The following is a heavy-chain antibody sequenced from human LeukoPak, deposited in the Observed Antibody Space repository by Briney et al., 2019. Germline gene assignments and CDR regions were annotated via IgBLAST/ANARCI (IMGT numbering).Heavy chain of an antibody. D-gene: IGHD2-8*01. V-gene: IGHV3-21*01. Sequence: GGSLRLSCAASGFTFSSYNMNWVRQAPGKGLERVSSISDSTTYTYYADSVKGRFTISRDNGKNSLFLQMNSLRAEDTAVYYCATEGVVSGTSGKSLFDYWGQGTLVTVSS. CDR1: GFTFSSYN. J-gene: IGHJ4*02. CDR2: ISDSTTYT. CDR3: ATEGVVSGTSGKSLFDY.